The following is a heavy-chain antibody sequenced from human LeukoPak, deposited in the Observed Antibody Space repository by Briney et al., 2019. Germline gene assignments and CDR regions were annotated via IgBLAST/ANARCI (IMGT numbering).Heavy chain of an antibody. CDR2: ISGSGGST. J-gene: IGHJ4*02. Sequence: GGSLRLSCAASGFTFSSYGMSWVRQAPGKGLEWVSAISGSGGSTYYADSVKGRFTISRDNSKNTLYLQMNSLRAEDTAVYYCAKDPRYCSSTSCYGLDYWGQGTLVTVPS. D-gene: IGHD2-2*01. V-gene: IGHV3-23*01. CDR3: AKDPRYCSSTSCYGLDY. CDR1: GFTFSSYG.